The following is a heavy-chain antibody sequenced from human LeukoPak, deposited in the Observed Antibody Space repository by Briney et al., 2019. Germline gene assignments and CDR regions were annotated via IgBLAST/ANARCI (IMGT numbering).Heavy chain of an antibody. CDR2: ISSSSSYI. D-gene: IGHD5-18*01. J-gene: IGHJ6*03. Sequence: GGSLRLSCAASGFTFSRYTMNWVCQAPGKGLEWISSISSSSSYIYYADSVKGRFTISRDNAKNSLYLQMNSLRAEDAAVYYCARDGDTGMVGGYYYYMDVWGKGTTVTVSS. CDR1: GFTFSRYT. CDR3: ARDGDTGMVGGYYYYMDV. V-gene: IGHV3-21*01.